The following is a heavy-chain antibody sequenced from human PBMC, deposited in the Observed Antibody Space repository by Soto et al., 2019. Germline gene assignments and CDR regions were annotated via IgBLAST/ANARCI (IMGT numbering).Heavy chain of an antibody. CDR3: ASWAYCGGDCTYQTDH. V-gene: IGHV4-31*03. CDR2: FYYTGST. CDR1: GASISSGAYY. D-gene: IGHD2-21*02. Sequence: QVQLQESGPGLVKPSQTLSLTCTVSGASISSGAYYWSWIRQLPGKGLEWIAYFYYTGSTYYNPSLKSRGTILVDSSKNQFSLKLTSVTAADTAVYYCASWAYCGGDCTYQTDHWGQGTLVTVSS. J-gene: IGHJ4*02.